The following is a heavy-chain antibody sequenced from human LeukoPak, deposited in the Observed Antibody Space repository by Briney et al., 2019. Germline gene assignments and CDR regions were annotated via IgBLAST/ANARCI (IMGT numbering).Heavy chain of an antibody. J-gene: IGHJ6*02. Sequence: GGSLRLSCAASGFTVNSNDMSWVRQAPGKGLEWVAVIYSGGSTYYADSVKGRFTISRDKSKNALFLQMNSVRAEDTAVYYCARYRGYGMDVWGQGPTVTVSS. V-gene: IGHV3-66*01. D-gene: IGHD1-26*01. CDR2: IYSGGST. CDR1: GFTVNSND. CDR3: ARYRGYGMDV.